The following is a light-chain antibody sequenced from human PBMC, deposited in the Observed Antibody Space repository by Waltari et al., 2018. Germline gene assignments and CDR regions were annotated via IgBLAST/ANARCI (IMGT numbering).Light chain of an antibody. Sequence: DIVMTQSPDSLAVSLGARATINCKSSQSVLYSSNNMNYVAWYQQKPGQPPKLLIYWASTRKSGVPDRFSGSVSGTDFTLTISSLQAEDVAVYYCQQYYSPPFTFGPGTKVDIK. J-gene: IGKJ3*01. CDR2: WAS. V-gene: IGKV4-1*01. CDR3: QQYYSPPFT. CDR1: QSVLYSSNNMNY.